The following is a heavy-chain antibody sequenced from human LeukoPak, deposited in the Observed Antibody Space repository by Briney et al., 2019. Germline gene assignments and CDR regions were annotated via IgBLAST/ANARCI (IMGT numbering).Heavy chain of an antibody. Sequence: GSSVKVSCKASGGTFSSYANSWVRQAPGQGLEWMGRIIPIFGTANYAQKFQGRVTITTDESTSTAYMELSSLRSEDTAVYYCARGRGHYDYVWGSYRPSYYYYYYMDVWGKGTTVTVSS. CDR3: ARGRGHYDYVWGSYRPSYYYYYYMDV. J-gene: IGHJ6*03. V-gene: IGHV1-69*05. CDR2: IIPIFGTA. CDR1: GGTFSSYA. D-gene: IGHD3-16*02.